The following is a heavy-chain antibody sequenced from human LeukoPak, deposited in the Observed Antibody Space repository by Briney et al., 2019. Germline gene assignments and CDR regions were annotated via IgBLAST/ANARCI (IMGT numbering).Heavy chain of an antibody. D-gene: IGHD3-3*01. V-gene: IGHV4-59*01. CDR3: ARGRDFWSGYPYWWFDP. CDR1: GASIRSYY. CDR2: IYYSGST. J-gene: IGHJ5*02. Sequence: SETLSLTCTVSGASIRSYYWSWIRQPPGKGLEWIGYIYYSGSTNYNPSLKSRVTISVDTSKNQFSLKLNSVTAADTAVYYCARGRDFWSGYPYWWFDPWGQGTLVTVSS.